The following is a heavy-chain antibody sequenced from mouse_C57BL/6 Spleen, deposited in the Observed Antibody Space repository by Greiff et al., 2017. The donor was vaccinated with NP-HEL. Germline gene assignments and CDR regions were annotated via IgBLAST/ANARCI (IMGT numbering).Heavy chain of an antibody. CDR3: ARQTYYDYGGGDYYAMDY. CDR2: IDPANGNT. D-gene: IGHD2-4*01. Sequence: EVQLQQSVAELVRPGASVKLSCTASGFNIKNTYMHWVKQRPEQGLEWIGRIDPANGNTKYAPKFQGKATITADTSSNTAYLQLSNLTSEDTAIYYCARQTYYDYGGGDYYAMDYGGQGTSDTVSS. CDR1: GFNIKNTY. J-gene: IGHJ4*01. V-gene: IGHV14-3*01.